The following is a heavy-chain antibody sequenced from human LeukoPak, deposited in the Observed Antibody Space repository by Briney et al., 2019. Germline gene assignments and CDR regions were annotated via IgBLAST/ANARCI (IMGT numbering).Heavy chain of an antibody. Sequence: PSETLSLTCTVSGDSISNYYWSWIRQPPGKGLEWIGYIHYSGSTNYNPSLKSRVTISVDTSKNEFSLKLSSVTAADTAVYYCARILQAYYDSSGYYGYYGMDVWGQGTTVTVSS. J-gene: IGHJ6*02. V-gene: IGHV4-59*12. D-gene: IGHD3-22*01. CDR1: GDSISNYY. CDR2: IHYSGST. CDR3: ARILQAYYDSSGYYGYYGMDV.